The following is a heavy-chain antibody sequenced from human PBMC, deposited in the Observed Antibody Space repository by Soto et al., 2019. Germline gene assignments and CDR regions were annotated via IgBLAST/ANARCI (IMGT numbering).Heavy chain of an antibody. Sequence: SETLSLTCAVSGGSISSSNWWSWVRQPPGKGLEWIGEIYHSGSTNYNPSLKSRVTISVDNSKNTLYLEMNSLRVEDTAVYYCARDGTGWTGGDHWGQGTLVTVSS. J-gene: IGHJ4*02. V-gene: IGHV4-4*02. CDR3: ARDGTGWTGGDH. CDR2: IYHSGST. D-gene: IGHD6-19*01. CDR1: GGSISSSNW.